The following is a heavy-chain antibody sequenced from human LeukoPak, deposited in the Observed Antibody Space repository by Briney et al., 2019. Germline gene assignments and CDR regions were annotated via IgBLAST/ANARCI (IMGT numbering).Heavy chain of an antibody. V-gene: IGHV1-18*01. CDR1: GYTFTSYG. D-gene: IGHD3-22*01. CDR2: ISAYNGNT. Sequence: ASVKVSCKASGYTFTSYGISWVRQAPGQGLEWMGWISAYNGNTNYAQKLQGRVTMTTDTSTSTAYMELRSLRSDDTAVYHCARAYYYDSSGYYYGPYYFDYWGQGTLVTVSS. J-gene: IGHJ4*02. CDR3: ARAYYYDSSGYYYGPYYFDY.